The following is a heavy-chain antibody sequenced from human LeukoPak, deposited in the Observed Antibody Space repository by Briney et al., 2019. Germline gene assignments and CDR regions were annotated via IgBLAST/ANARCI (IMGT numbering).Heavy chain of an antibody. J-gene: IGHJ6*02. V-gene: IGHV3-23*01. CDR3: AKAASSSWPPYYYGMDV. CDR1: GFTFSSYA. CDR2: ISGSGGNT. D-gene: IGHD6-13*01. Sequence: GGSLRLSCAASGFTFSSYAMSWVRQAPGKGLEWVSAISGSGGNTYYADSVKGRFTISKDNSKNTVYLQMSSLRVDDTAVYYCAKAASSSWPPYYYGMDVWGQGTTVTVSS.